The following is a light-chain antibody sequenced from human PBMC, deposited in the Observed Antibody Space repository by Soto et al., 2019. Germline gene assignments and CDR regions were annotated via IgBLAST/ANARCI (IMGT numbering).Light chain of an antibody. CDR2: RTF. CDR1: QSIASSY. V-gene: IGKV3-20*01. CDR3: QQFSRPPLT. J-gene: IGKJ4*01. Sequence: EIVLPQSPGILSLSPGERATISCRASQSIASSYLAWYQQKPGQPPRLLLYRTFNRATGIPDRFSGSGSGTGFALPISRLEPEDFAVYFCQQFSRPPLTFGGGTKVEI.